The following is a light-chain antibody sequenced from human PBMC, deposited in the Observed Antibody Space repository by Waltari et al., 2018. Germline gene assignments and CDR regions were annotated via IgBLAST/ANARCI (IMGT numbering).Light chain of an antibody. CDR1: SRDVGGYDY. CDR3: SSYAGSNLWV. Sequence: QSALTQPPSASVSPAQSVTISCTGTSRDVGGYDYVSWYQQHPDKAPKLMIYAVTKRPSVVPDRVSGSKSGNTASLTVSGLQAEDEADYYCSSYAGSNLWVFGGGTKLTVL. CDR2: AVT. J-gene: IGLJ3*02. V-gene: IGLV2-8*01.